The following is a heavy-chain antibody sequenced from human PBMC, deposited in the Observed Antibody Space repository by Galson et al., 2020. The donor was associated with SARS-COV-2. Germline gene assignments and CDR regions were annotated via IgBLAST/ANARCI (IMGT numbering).Heavy chain of an antibody. J-gene: IGHJ5*02. D-gene: IGHD1-20*01. CDR3: AHSSGWAVTGHNWLDP. CDR2: IFWDNDK. CDR1: WFSLNTSGVG. V-gene: IGHV2-5*02. Sequence: KMSGPTLVKPTQTLTLTCTFSWFSLNTSGVGVGWIRQPPGKALEWLALIFWDNDKWYSPSLKSRININNDASKNQVVLTMTNMDPVDTATYYCAHSSGWAVTGHNWLDPWGQGTLVTVSS.